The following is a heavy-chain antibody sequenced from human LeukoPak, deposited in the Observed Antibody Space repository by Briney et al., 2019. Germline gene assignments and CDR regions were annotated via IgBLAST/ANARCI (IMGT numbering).Heavy chain of an antibody. CDR1: GFTVSINY. J-gene: IGHJ4*02. V-gene: IGHV3-66*01. Sequence: PGGSLILSCAASGFTVSINYMTWIRQAPGKGLEWVSIIHSGGTTYYADAVKGRFTISRDDSKNTLYLQMNSLRAEDTAVYYCARDSPDRGYTYALDYWGQGTLVTVSS. CDR3: ARDSPDRGYTYALDY. CDR2: IHSGGTT. D-gene: IGHD5-18*01.